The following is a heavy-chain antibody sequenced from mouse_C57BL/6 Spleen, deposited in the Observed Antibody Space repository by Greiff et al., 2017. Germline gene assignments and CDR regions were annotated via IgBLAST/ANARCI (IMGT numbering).Heavy chain of an antibody. D-gene: IGHD1-1*01. J-gene: IGHJ2*01. CDR2: INPGSGGT. Sequence: VQLQQSGAELVRPGTSVKVSCKASGYAFTNYLIEWVKQRPGQGLEWIGVINPGSGGTNYNEKFKGKATLTADKSSSTAYMQLSSLTSEDSAVYFCARSYYYGSSYGFDYWGQGTTLTVSS. CDR3: ARSYYYGSSYGFDY. V-gene: IGHV1-54*01. CDR1: GYAFTNYL.